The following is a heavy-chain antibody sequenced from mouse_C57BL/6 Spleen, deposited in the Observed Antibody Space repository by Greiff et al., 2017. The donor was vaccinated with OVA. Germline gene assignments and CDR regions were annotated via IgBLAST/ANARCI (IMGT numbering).Heavy chain of an antibody. J-gene: IGHJ1*03. Sequence: VQLQEPGTELVKPGASVKLSCKASGYTFTSYWMHWVKPRPGQGLEWIGNINPSNGGTNYNEKFKSKATLTVDKSSSTAYMQLSSLTSEDSAVYYCARGYYSHWYFDVWGTGTTVTVSS. D-gene: IGHD2-12*01. V-gene: IGHV1-53*01. CDR2: INPSNGGT. CDR3: ARGYYSHWYFDV. CDR1: GYTFTSYW.